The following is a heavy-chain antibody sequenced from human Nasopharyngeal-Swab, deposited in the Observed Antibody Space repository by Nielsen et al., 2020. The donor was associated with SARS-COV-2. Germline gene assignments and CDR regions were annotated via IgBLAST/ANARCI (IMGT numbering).Heavy chain of an antibody. CDR1: GGTFSSYA. J-gene: IGHJ6*03. Sequence: SVKVSCKASGGTFSSYAISWVRQAPGQGLEWMGGIIPIFGTANYAQKFQGRVTITADESTSTAYMELRSLRSDDTAVYYCARGLGSGYDYYYYYMDVWGKGTTVTVSS. V-gene: IGHV1-69*13. CDR2: IIPIFGTA. CDR3: ARGLGSGYDYYYYYMDV. D-gene: IGHD5-12*01.